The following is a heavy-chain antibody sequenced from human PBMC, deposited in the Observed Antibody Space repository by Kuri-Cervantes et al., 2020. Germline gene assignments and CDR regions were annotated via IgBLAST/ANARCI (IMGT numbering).Heavy chain of an antibody. J-gene: IGHJ6*02. D-gene: IGHD4-17*01. V-gene: IGHV1-18*01. Sequence: ASVKVSCKASGYTFTSYGISWLRQAPGQGLEWMGWISSYNGNTNYAQNLQGKVTMTTDTSTSKAYTELRNLRSYDTAVYYFARSSTVTTPYYFYGMDVWGQGTTVTVSS. CDR2: ISSYNGNT. CDR1: GYTFTSYG. CDR3: ARSSTVTTPYYFYGMDV.